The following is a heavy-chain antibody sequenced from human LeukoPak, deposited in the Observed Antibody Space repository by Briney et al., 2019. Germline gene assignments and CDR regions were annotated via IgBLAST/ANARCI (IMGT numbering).Heavy chain of an antibody. V-gene: IGHV1-2*04. CDR2: INPNSGGT. CDR3: ARDGAYYYGMDV. CDR1: GYTFTAYY. J-gene: IGHJ6*02. D-gene: IGHD3-16*01. Sequence: ASVKVSCKASGYTFTAYYMHWVRQAPGQGLEWMGWINPNSGGTNYAQKFQGWVTMTRDTSISTAYMELSRLRSDDTAVYYCARDGAYYYGMDVWGQGTTVTVSS.